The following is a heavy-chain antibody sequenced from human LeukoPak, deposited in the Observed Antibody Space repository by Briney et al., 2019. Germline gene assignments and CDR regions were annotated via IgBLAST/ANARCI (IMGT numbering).Heavy chain of an antibody. CDR1: GFTFSSYG. CDR3: ARGDIVVVPAAP. V-gene: IGHV3-33*01. D-gene: IGHD2-2*01. J-gene: IGHJ5*02. Sequence: GGSLRLSCAASGFTFSSYGMHWVRQAPGKGLEWVAVIWYDGSNKYYADSVKGRFTISRDNSKNTLYLQMNSLRAEDTAVYYCARGDIVVVPAAPWGQGTLVTVSS. CDR2: IWYDGSNK.